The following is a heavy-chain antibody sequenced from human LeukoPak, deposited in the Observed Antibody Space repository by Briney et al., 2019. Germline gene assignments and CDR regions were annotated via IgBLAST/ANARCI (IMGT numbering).Heavy chain of an antibody. D-gene: IGHD4-17*01. CDR3: ARVGGDYANDAFDI. CDR1: GFTFSSYW. CDR2: ISSNGGST. Sequence: GGSLRLSCAASGFTFSSYWMSWVRQAPGKGLEYVSAISSNGGSTYYANSVKGRFTISRDNSKNTLYLQMGSLRAEDMAVYYCARVGGDYANDAFDIWGQGTMVTVSS. V-gene: IGHV3-64*01. J-gene: IGHJ3*02.